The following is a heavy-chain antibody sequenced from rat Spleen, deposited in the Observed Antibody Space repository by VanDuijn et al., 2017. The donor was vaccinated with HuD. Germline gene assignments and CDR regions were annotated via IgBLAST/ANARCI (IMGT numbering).Heavy chain of an antibody. CDR1: GFTLTDYC. J-gene: IGHJ2*01. CDR3: AILYYGYTAFDY. Sequence: VQLMASGRGLGPPSQTLSPTWPVSGFTLTDYCVHVVRQPPGKVLELMGVLWSNGGTDYNSAIKSRLSISRNTSNSQVFLKMNSLETEDTAMYFCAILYYGYTAFDYWGQGVMVTVSS. CDR2: LWSNGGT. D-gene: IGHD1-9*01. V-gene: IGHV2S63*01.